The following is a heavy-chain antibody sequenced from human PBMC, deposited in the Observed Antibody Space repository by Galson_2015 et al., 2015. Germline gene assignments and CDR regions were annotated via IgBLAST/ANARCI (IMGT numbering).Heavy chain of an antibody. Sequence: SVKVSCKASGYTFTNYFIQWVRQAPGQGLEWVGAINPSGAATFYAQKLQGRVTMTRDTPTSTVYVELGSLGSENTAVYYCAKEPGGTYYFDYWGLGTLVTVSS. CDR1: GYTFTNYF. CDR3: AKEPGGTYYFDY. J-gene: IGHJ4*02. CDR2: INPSGAAT. D-gene: IGHD3-10*01. V-gene: IGHV1-46*04.